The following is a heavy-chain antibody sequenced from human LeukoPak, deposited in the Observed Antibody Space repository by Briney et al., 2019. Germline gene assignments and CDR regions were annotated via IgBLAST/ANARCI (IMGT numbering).Heavy chain of an antibody. J-gene: IGHJ4*02. D-gene: IGHD6-19*01. CDR3: ARDPSNPYSSGWYYFDY. V-gene: IGHV4-4*07. CDR1: GGSISSNY. CDR2: IYTSGST. Sequence: PSETLSLTCTVSGGSISSNYWSWIRQPAGKGLEWIGRIYTSGSTNYNPSLKSRVTMSVDTSKNQFSLKLSSVTAADTAVYYCARDPSNPYSSGWYYFDYWGQGTLVTVSS.